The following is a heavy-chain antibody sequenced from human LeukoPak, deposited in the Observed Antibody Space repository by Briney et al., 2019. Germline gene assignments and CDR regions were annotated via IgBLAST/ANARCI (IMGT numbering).Heavy chain of an antibody. V-gene: IGHV3-11*04. CDR1: GFTFSGYY. D-gene: IGHD6-19*01. CDR3: ARDTGIAVAGSCLGY. Sequence: KAGGSLRLSCAASGFTFSGYYMAWIRQAPGKGLEWVSYIGNIATTIHYADSVKGRFTVSRDNAKNSLYLQMNSLRAEDTAVYYCARDTGIAVAGSCLGYWGQGTLVTVSS. J-gene: IGHJ4*02. CDR2: IGNIATTI.